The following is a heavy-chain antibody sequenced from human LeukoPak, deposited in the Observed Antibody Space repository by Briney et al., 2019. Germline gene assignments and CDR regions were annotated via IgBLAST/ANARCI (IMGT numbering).Heavy chain of an antibody. V-gene: IGHV3-15*01. Sequence: GGSLRLSCVASGFTFCKAWMSWVRQAPGKGLEYIGRIKSKTEGGTTDYAAPVKGRFTISRDDSKNTLYLQINSLKTEDTAVYYCATGEGLGWGQGTLVTVSS. J-gene: IGHJ4*02. CDR1: GFTFCKAW. CDR3: ATGEGLG. CDR2: IKSKTEGGTT. D-gene: IGHD6-6*01.